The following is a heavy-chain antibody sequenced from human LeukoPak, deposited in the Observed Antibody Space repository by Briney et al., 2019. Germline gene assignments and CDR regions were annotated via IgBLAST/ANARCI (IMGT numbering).Heavy chain of an antibody. J-gene: IGHJ4*02. CDR3: ARAPSAITYYYDSSGYYYFDY. V-gene: IGHV4-34*01. CDR1: GGSFSGYY. CDR2: INHSGST. Sequence: SETLSLTCAVYGGSFSGYYWSWIRQPPGKGLEWIGEINHSGSTNYNPSLKSRVTISVDTSKNQCSLKLSSVTAADTAVYYCARAPSAITYYYDSSGYYYFDYWGQGTLVTVSS. D-gene: IGHD3-22*01.